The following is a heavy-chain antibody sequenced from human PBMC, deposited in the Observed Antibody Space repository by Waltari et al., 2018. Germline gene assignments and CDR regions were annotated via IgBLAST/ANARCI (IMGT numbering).Heavy chain of an antibody. CDR1: GGSISSGDYY. CDR3: ARVVDTAMVFDY. D-gene: IGHD5-18*01. J-gene: IGHJ4*02. CDR2: VYYRAST. Sequence: QVQLQESGPGLVKPSQTLYLTCPVSGGSISSGDYYWSWIRQPPGKGLEWVGSVYYRASTHYNPSLNSRVTISVDASRHQFSLKLSSVTAADTAVYYCARVVDTAMVFDYWGQGTLVPVSS. V-gene: IGHV4-30-4*08.